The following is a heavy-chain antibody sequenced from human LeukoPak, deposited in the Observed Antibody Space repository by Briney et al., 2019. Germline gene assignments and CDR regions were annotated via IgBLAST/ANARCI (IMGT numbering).Heavy chain of an antibody. Sequence: SETLSLTCTVSGGSISSGSYYWSWIRQLAGKGLEWIGRIYTSGSTNYNPSLKSRVTISVDTSKNQFSLKLSPVTAADTAVYYCARGTMTDAFDIWGQGTMVTVSS. CDR1: GGSISSGSYY. J-gene: IGHJ3*02. V-gene: IGHV4-61*02. CDR2: IYTSGST. CDR3: ARGTMTDAFDI. D-gene: IGHD3-22*01.